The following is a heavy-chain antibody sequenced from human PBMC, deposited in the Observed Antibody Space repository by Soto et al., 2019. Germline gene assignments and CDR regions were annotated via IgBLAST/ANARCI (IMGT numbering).Heavy chain of an antibody. D-gene: IGHD3-22*01. CDR3: ARVMRLDDSSGYYY. J-gene: IGHJ4*02. Sequence: WASVKVSCKASGYTFTSYGISWVRQAPGQGLEWMGWISAYNGNTNYAQKLQGRVTMTTDTSTSTAYMELRSLRSDDTAVYYCARVMRLDDSSGYYYWGQGTLVTVSS. CDR2: ISAYNGNT. V-gene: IGHV1-18*01. CDR1: GYTFTSYG.